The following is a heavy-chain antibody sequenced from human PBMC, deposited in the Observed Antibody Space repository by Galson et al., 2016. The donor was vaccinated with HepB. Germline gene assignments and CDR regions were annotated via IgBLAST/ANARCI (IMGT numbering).Heavy chain of an antibody. J-gene: IGHJ4*01. CDR1: GGSISSSGHY. Sequence: SETLSLTCAVSGGSISSSGHYWGWIRQPPGKGLEWIGNIYNSEHTFYNPSLKSRVTISVDTSKNQFSLTLSSVTAADTVVYYCARTAARLHFDSWGQGTLVTVSS. CDR3: ARTAARLHFDS. CDR2: IYNSEHT. V-gene: IGHV4-39*01. D-gene: IGHD6-6*01.